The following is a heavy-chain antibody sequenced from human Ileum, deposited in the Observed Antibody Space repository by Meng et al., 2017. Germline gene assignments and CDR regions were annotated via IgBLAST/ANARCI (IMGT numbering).Heavy chain of an antibody. Sequence: AKLMEPGRGVVKPSGTLPLPWAVSAGSISSSNWWSWVRQPPGKGLEWIGEIYHSGSTNYNPSLKSRVNISVDKSKNQFSLKLSSVTAADTAVYYCASLRYNWNYSADYWGQGTLVTVSS. CDR1: AGSISSSNW. CDR3: ASLRYNWNYSADY. J-gene: IGHJ4*02. V-gene: IGHV4-4*02. CDR2: IYHSGST. D-gene: IGHD1-7*01.